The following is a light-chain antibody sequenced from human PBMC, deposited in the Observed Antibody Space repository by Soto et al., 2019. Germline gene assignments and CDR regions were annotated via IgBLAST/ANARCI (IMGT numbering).Light chain of an antibody. CDR2: AAS. CDR1: QTIIRY. V-gene: IGKV1-39*01. Sequence: DIQLTQSPSSLSASVGDRVTITCRASQTIIRYLNWYQQKPGRAPNLLIYAASTLQSGVPSRFNGSGTGKEFHLTIRNPQTENFSTYYCQQSYNTPFSFGPGTTVEIK. CDR3: QQSYNTPFS. J-gene: IGKJ3*01.